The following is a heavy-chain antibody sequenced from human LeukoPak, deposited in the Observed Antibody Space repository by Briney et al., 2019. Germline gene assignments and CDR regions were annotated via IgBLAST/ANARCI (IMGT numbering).Heavy chain of an antibody. V-gene: IGHV3-23*01. Sequence: GGSLRLSCAASGFTFSSYAMSWVRQAPGKGLEWVSAISGGGGSTYYADSVKGRFTISRDNSKNTPYLQMSSLRAEDTAVYYCAKDREAYYDFWSGYHPALDVWGQGTTVTVSS. CDR1: GFTFSSYA. CDR2: ISGGGGST. J-gene: IGHJ6*02. D-gene: IGHD3-3*01. CDR3: AKDREAYYDFWSGYHPALDV.